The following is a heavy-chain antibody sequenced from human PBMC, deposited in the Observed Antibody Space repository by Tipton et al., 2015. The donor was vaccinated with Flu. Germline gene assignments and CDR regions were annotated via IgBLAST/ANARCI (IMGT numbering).Heavy chain of an antibody. Sequence: GSLRLSCAASGIKFSSYGMGWVRQAPGKGLEWVSGVTGGGTTYYADSVKGRFTISRDISKNMVFLQMNSLRAEDTAVYYCTKVIPEAVAGLDRWGQGTLVTVPS. J-gene: IGHJ5*02. D-gene: IGHD6-19*01. CDR2: VTGGGTT. CDR3: TKVIPEAVAGLDR. CDR1: GIKFSSYG. V-gene: IGHV3-23*01.